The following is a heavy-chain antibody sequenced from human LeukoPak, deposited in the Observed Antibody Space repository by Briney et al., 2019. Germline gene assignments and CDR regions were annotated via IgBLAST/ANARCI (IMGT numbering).Heavy chain of an antibody. D-gene: IGHD3-22*01. J-gene: IGHJ4*02. CDR2: ISGSGGST. CDR1: GFTFSSYA. Sequence: GGSLRLSCAASGFTFSSYAMSWVRQAPGKGLGWVSAISGSGGSTYYADSVKGRFTISRDNSKNTLYLQMNSLRAEDTAVYYCAKAFYDSSGYSCLDYWGQGTLVTASS. CDR3: AKAFYDSSGYSCLDY. V-gene: IGHV3-23*01.